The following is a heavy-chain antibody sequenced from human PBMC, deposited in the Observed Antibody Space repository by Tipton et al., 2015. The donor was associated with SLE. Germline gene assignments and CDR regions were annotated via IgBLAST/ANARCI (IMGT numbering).Heavy chain of an antibody. Sequence: TLSLTCTVSGGSLSSNSNFWGWIRQPPGKRLEWVGTISYSGSTYYNPSLKSRVTISVDTSKNQFSLKLSSVTAADTAVYYCARLPAVRYYDSSGYFDYWGQGTLVTVSS. CDR3: ARLPAVRYYDSSGYFDY. CDR2: ISYSGST. J-gene: IGHJ4*02. D-gene: IGHD3-22*01. CDR1: GGSLSSNSNF. V-gene: IGHV4-39*01.